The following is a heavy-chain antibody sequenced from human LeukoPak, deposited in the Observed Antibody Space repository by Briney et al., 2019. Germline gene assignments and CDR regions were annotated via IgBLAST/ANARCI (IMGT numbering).Heavy chain of an antibody. CDR2: IYYSGST. J-gene: IGHJ5*02. CDR3: ARRPRAGWFDP. V-gene: IGHV4-59*08. CDR1: GFTFSTFA. Sequence: GSLRLSCAASGFTFSTFAMIWVRQPPGKGLEWIGYIYYSGSTNYNPSLKSRVTISVDTSKNQCSLKLRSVTAADTAVYYCARRPRAGWFDPWGQGTLVTVSS.